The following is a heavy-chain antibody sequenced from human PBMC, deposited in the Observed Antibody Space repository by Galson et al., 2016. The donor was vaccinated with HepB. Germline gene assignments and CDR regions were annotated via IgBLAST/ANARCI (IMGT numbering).Heavy chain of an antibody. V-gene: IGHV2-5*02. CDR2: IYWDDDK. CDR3: AHSIAPTGHRRFDY. J-gene: IGHJ4*02. Sequence: PALVKPTQTLTLTCTFSGFSLSTTGVGVGWIRQPPGKALEWLALIYWDDDKRYSPSLKSRLTITKDTSKNQVVLTMTNMGPVDTGTHYCAHSIAPTGHRRFDYWGQGTRVSV. CDR1: GFSLSTTGVG. D-gene: IGHD6-13*01.